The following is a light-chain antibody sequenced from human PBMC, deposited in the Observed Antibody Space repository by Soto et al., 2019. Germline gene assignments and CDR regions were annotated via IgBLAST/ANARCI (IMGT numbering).Light chain of an antibody. J-gene: IGKJ4*01. Sequence: EIVMTQSPATLSESPGERATLFCWARQSVSSNLAWYQQKPGQPPRLLIYGASTRATGIPARFSGSGSETDFTLTISSLQSEDFAVYYCQQYNTWPLTFGAGTKVDIK. CDR3: QQYNTWPLT. CDR2: GAS. V-gene: IGKV3-15*01. CDR1: QSVSSN.